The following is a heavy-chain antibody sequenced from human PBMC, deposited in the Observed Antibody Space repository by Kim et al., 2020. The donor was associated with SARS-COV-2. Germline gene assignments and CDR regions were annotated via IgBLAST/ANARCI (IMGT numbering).Heavy chain of an antibody. D-gene: IGHD3-9*01. V-gene: IGHV1-3*01. CDR2: INAGNGNT. CDR1: GYTFTSYA. CDR3: ARDSILRYFDWLRENYYGMDV. Sequence: ASVKVSCKASGYTFTSYAMHWVRQAPGQRLEWMGWINAGNGNTKYSQKFQGRVTITRDTSASTAYMELSSLRSEDTAVYYCARDSILRYFDWLRENYYGMDVWGQGTTVTVSS. J-gene: IGHJ6*02.